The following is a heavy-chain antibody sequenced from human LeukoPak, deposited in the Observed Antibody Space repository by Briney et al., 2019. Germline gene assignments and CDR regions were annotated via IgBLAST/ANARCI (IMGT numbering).Heavy chain of an antibody. J-gene: IGHJ3*02. CDR3: ARVGLQYDAFDI. D-gene: IGHD4-11*01. CDR1: GGSISSYY. Sequence: PSETLSLTCTVSGGSISSYYWNWIRQPPGKGLEWIGYIYYSGSTNYNPSLKSRVTISVDTSKNQFSLKLSSVTAADTAVYYCARVGLQYDAFDIWGQGTMVTVSS. V-gene: IGHV4-59*01. CDR2: IYYSGST.